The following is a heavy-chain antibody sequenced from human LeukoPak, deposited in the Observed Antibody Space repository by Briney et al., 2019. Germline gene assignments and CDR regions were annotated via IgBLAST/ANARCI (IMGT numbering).Heavy chain of an antibody. CDR1: GFTFSKSA. Sequence: GGSLRLSCAASGFTFSKSAMSWVRQSPGKGLEGVSTLSRGGITTYYADSVNGPFTVSRDNSKNTLYLQMKSRRAEDTAAYYGAKGIYSSGWSYFDYWGQGTLVTVSS. D-gene: IGHD6-19*01. V-gene: IGHV3-23*01. CDR2: LSRGGITT. CDR3: AKGIYSSGWSYFDY. J-gene: IGHJ4*01.